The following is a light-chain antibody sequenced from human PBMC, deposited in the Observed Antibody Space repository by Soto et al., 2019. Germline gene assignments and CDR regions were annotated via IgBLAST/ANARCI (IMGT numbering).Light chain of an antibody. CDR1: QSVSSNY. J-gene: IGKJ1*01. CDR2: GAS. Sequence: EIVLTQSPGTLSLSPGERATLSCRASQSVSSNYLAWYQQIPGQAPRPLIYGASSRVPGIPDRFSGSGSGTDFTLTISRLEPEDFAVYYCHQYSSSRRTFGQGTKVDIK. V-gene: IGKV3-20*01. CDR3: HQYSSSRRT.